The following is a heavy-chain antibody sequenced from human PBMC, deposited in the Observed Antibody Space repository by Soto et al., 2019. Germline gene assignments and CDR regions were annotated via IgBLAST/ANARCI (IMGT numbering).Heavy chain of an antibody. D-gene: IGHD4-4*01. J-gene: IGHJ5*02. Sequence: PGGSLRLSCEASGFTSRNFDMSWVRQAPGKGLEWVSGISHDGGLTFYADSLKGRFTISRDNSKNTVYLQLNRLRAEDTALYYCWSRPPTAGHEPFDHWGQGTLVTVSS. CDR2: ISHDGGLT. V-gene: IGHV3-23*01. CDR3: WSRPPTAGHEPFDH. CDR1: GFTSRNFD.